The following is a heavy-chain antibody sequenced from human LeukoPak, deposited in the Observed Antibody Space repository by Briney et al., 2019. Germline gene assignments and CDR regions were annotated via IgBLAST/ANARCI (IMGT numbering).Heavy chain of an antibody. CDR3: AKGGWLDD. D-gene: IGHD6-19*01. CDR2: MTDRSDKT. V-gene: IGHV3-23*01. J-gene: IGHJ4*02. CDR1: GFQFNKYD. Sequence: GGPLRLSHEASGFQFNKYDMRWAPQAPGKGLEWVSTMTDRSDKTYYADSVKGRFVTSRDNSKDTLYLQMNSLRAEDTALYYCAKGGWLDDLGQGPLVTVSS.